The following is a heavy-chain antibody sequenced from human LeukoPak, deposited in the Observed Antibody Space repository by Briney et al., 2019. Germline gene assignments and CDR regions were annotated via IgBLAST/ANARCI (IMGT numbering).Heavy chain of an antibody. V-gene: IGHV1-2*02. J-gene: IGHJ6*03. CDR2: INPNSGGT. Sequence: GASVKVSCKASGYTFTGYYMHWVRQAPGQGLEWMGWINPNSGGTNYAQKFQGRVTMTTDTSTSTAYMELRSLRSDDTAVYYCARDSIAVAGGTGETYYYYYMDVWGKGTTVTVSS. CDR1: GYTFTGYY. D-gene: IGHD6-19*01. CDR3: ARDSIAVAGGTGETYYYYYMDV.